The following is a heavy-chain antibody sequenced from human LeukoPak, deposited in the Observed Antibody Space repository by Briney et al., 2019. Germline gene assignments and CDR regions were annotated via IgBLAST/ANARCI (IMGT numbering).Heavy chain of an antibody. Sequence: TGGSLRLSCAASGFTFYDFGMSWVRQGPGKGLEWGSGINWNGGSTGYADSVKGRFTISRDNAKKSMYLQMNSLRAEDTALYYCARAPMTTVTTIDYWGQGTLVTVSS. J-gene: IGHJ4*02. D-gene: IGHD4-17*01. CDR1: GFTFYDFG. V-gene: IGHV3-20*04. CDR2: INWNGGST. CDR3: ARAPMTTVTTIDY.